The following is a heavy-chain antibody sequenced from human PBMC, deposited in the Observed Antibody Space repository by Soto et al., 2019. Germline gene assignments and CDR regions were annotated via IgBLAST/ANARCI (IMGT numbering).Heavy chain of an antibody. CDR1: GGSMSSSSDD. D-gene: IGHD6-6*01. Sequence: LSLTCTVPGGSMSSSSDDWGWIRQPPGKGLEWIGSIYYSGSTYYNPSLKSRVTISVDTSKNQFSLKLSSVTAADTAVYYCARRVTYIAARPGGKEFDYWGQGTLVTVSS. CDR3: ARRVTYIAARPGGKEFDY. CDR2: IYYSGST. V-gene: IGHV4-39*01. J-gene: IGHJ4*02.